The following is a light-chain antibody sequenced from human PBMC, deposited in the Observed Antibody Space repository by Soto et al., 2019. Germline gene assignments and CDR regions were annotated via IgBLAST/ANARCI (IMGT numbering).Light chain of an antibody. Sequence: QSALTQPPSASGSPGQSVAISSTGTTGDIGNYNFVSWYQQHPGKAPKLLIFEVNKRPSGVPDRFSGSKSGNTASLTVSGLHAEDEADYYCSSHGGNSPYVFGTGTKLTVL. CDR3: SSHGGNSPYV. J-gene: IGLJ1*01. V-gene: IGLV2-8*01. CDR2: EVN. CDR1: TGDIGNYNF.